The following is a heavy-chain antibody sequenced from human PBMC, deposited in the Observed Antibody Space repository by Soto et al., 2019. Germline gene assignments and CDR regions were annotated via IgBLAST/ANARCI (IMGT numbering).Heavy chain of an antibody. CDR3: AILTPITGVY. D-gene: IGHD5-12*01. J-gene: IGHJ4*02. Sequence: QVLLVQSGAEVKKPGSSVKVSCKVSGGSFSTYTLTWVRQAPGQGLVWMGGIIPMFGIINYAQKFQGRVTITADRSTTTAYMELISLRSDDTAVYYCAILTPITGVYWGQGAQVTVSS. V-gene: IGHV1-69*17. CDR1: GGSFSTYT. CDR2: IIPMFGII.